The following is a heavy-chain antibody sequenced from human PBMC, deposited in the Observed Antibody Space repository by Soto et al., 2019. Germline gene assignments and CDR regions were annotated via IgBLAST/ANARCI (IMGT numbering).Heavy chain of an antibody. Sequence: SETLSLTCAVYGGSFSGYYWSWIRQPPGKGLEWIGEINHSGSTNYNPSLKSRVTISVDTSKNQFSLKLSSVTAADTAVYYCARGTHYYGSGSYYNSERSYYYYGMDVWGQGTTVTVSS. J-gene: IGHJ6*02. CDR3: ARGTHYYGSGSYYNSERSYYYYGMDV. D-gene: IGHD3-10*01. V-gene: IGHV4-34*01. CDR2: INHSGST. CDR1: GGSFSGYY.